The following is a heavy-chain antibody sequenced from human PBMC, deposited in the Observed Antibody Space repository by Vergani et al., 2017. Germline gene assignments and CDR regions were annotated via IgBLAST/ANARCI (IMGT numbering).Heavy chain of an antibody. Sequence: VQLVQSGAEVKKPGSSVKVSCKVSGYTFTDYYMHWVQQAPGKGLEWMGLVDPEDGETIYAEKFQGRVTITADTSTDTAYMELSSLRSEDTAVYYCARGKVEYQLLINYYYGMDVWGQGTTVTVSS. D-gene: IGHD2-2*01. CDR2: VDPEDGET. CDR1: GYTFTDYY. J-gene: IGHJ6*02. V-gene: IGHV1-69-2*01. CDR3: ARGKVEYQLLINYYYGMDV.